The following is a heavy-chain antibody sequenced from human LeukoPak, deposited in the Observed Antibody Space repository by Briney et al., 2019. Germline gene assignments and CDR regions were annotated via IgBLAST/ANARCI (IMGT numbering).Heavy chain of an antibody. CDR2: ISGSGGST. CDR3: ARNELGGPLFQH. CDR1: GFTFSSYS. J-gene: IGHJ1*01. Sequence: GGSLRLSCAASGFTFSSYSMNWVRQAPGKGLEWVSAISGSGGSTYYADSVKGRFTISRDNSKNTLYLQMNSLRAEDTAVYYCARNELGGPLFQHWGQGALVTVSS. D-gene: IGHD1-1*01. V-gene: IGHV3-23*01.